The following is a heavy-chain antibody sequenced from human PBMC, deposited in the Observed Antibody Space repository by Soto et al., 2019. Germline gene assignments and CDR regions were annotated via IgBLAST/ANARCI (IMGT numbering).Heavy chain of an antibody. Sequence: ASVKVSCKTSGDTFTDSSMHWVRQAPGHGLEWMGWINLNSGDTNYAEKFRGRVAMTRDTSIITACMELTSLKSDGTGVYSRARDLGGYDLYGPYPWAQRTLVTDS. J-gene: IGHJ5*02. CDR1: GDTFTDSS. CDR2: INLNSGDT. CDR3: ARDLGGYDLYGPYP. D-gene: IGHD5-12*01. V-gene: IGHV1-2*02.